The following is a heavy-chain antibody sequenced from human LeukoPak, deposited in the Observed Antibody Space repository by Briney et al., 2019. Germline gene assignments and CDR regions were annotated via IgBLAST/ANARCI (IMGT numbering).Heavy chain of an antibody. V-gene: IGHV1-69*13. Sequence: ASVKVSCKASGGTFSSYAISWVRQAPGQGLEWMGGIIPVFGTANYAQKFQGRVTITADESTSTAYMELSSLRSEDTAVYYCAGYSSSSPAMDVWGQGTTVTVSS. D-gene: IGHD6-6*01. CDR1: GGTFSSYA. CDR3: AGYSSSSPAMDV. J-gene: IGHJ6*02. CDR2: IIPVFGTA.